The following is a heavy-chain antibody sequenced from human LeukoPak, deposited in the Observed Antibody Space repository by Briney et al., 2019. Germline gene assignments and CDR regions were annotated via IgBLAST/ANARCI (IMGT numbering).Heavy chain of an antibody. CDR3: ARHIVGATGPGGY. CDR2: IYYSGST. V-gene: IGHV4-39*01. CDR1: GGSISSSSYY. D-gene: IGHD1-26*01. J-gene: IGHJ4*02. Sequence: PSETLSLTCTVSGGSISSSSYYWGWIRQPPGKGLEWIGSIYYSGSTYYNPSLKSRVTISVDTSKNQFSLKLSSVTAADTAVYYCARHIVGATGPGGYWGQGTLVTVSS.